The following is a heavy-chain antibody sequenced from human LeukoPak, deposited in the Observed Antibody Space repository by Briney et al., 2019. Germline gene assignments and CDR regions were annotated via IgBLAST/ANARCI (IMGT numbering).Heavy chain of an antibody. CDR1: GFTFNIYW. CDR3: ARGHIRYYFDY. CDR2: INQDGSEK. V-gene: IGHV3-7*01. J-gene: IGHJ4*02. D-gene: IGHD3-3*02. Sequence: GGSLRLSCAASGFTFNIYWMSWVRQTPGKGLEWVANINQDGSEKYYVDSVKGRFTISRDNAKNSLYLQMNSLRAEDTAVYYCARGHIRYYFDYWGQGTLVTVSS.